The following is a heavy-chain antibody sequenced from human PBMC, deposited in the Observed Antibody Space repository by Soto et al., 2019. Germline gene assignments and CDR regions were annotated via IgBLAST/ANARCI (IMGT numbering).Heavy chain of an antibody. CDR3: ARGFDILTLGFCLDY. Sequence: SETLSLTCTVSGGSMSSSSYYWGWIRQPPGKGLEWIANMYFSGFYSGSTSYNPSLKSRVTISVDTSKNQFSLQVSSVTAADTAVYYCARGFDILTLGFCLDYWGQGTLVTVSS. D-gene: IGHD3-9*01. CDR2: MYFSGFYSGST. J-gene: IGHJ4*02. V-gene: IGHV4-39*01. CDR1: GGSMSSSSYY.